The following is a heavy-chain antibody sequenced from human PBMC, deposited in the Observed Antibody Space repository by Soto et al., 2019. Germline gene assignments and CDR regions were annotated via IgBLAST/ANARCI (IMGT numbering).Heavy chain of an antibody. J-gene: IGHJ6*02. CDR3: ARTRGLRHHYYYGMDV. CDR1: GGSFSGYY. Sequence: SETLSLTCAVYGGSFSGYYWSWIRQPPGKGLEWIGEINHSGSTNYNPSLKSRVTISVDTSKNQFSLKLSSVTAADTAVYYCARTRGLRHHYYYGMDVWGQGTTVTVSS. V-gene: IGHV4-34*01. CDR2: INHSGST. D-gene: IGHD2-8*02.